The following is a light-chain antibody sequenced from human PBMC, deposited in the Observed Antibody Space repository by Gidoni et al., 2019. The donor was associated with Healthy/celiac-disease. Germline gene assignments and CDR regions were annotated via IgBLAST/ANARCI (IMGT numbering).Light chain of an antibody. CDR3: QQYGSSPET. CDR2: GAS. J-gene: IGKJ4*01. CDR1: QSVSSSY. Sequence: EIVLTQSPGTLSLSPAERATLSCRASQSVSSSYLAWYQQKPGQAPRLLIYGASSRATGIPDRFSGSGSGTDFTLTISRLEPEDFAVYYCQQYGSSPETFGGXTKVEIK. V-gene: IGKV3-20*01.